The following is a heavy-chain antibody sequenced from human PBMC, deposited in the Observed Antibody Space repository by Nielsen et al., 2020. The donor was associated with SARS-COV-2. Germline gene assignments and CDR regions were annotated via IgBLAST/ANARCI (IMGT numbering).Heavy chain of an antibody. V-gene: IGHV3-23*01. CDR3: AKMSPPGIAVGTAEYFQH. Sequence: GGSLRLSCTASGFIFSSYAMSWVRQAPGKGLEWVSAISGSGGRTYYADSVKGRFTISRDKSKNTLYVLMNSLRAEDTAVYYCAKMSPPGIAVGTAEYFQHWGQGTLVIVSS. CDR1: GFIFSSYA. J-gene: IGHJ1*01. D-gene: IGHD6-19*01. CDR2: ISGSGGRT.